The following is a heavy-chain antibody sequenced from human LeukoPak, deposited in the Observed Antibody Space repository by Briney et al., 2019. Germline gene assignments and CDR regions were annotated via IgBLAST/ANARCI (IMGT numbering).Heavy chain of an antibody. J-gene: IGHJ4*02. CDR3: ARGMVRGGLFDY. CDR2: IYHSGST. V-gene: IGHV4-30-2*01. Sequence: KPSETLSLTCAVSGGSISSGGYSWSWIRQPPGKGLEWIGYIYHSGSTYYNPSLKSRVTISVDRSKNQFSLKLSPVTAADTAVYYCARGMVRGGLFDYWGQGTLVTVSS. D-gene: IGHD3-10*01. CDR1: GGSISSGGYS.